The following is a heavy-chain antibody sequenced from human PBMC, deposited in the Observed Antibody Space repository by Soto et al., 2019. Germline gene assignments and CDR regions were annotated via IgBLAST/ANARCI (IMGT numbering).Heavy chain of an antibody. D-gene: IGHD2-2*01. CDR1: GVSVSSGSYY. J-gene: IGHJ6*04. Sequence: SKTLSLTCTVSGVSVSSGSYYWGWIRQPPGKGLEWIGYIYYTGSTNYNPSLKSRVTMSVDTSKNQFSLNLSSMTAADTAVYYCARDSSTSEKVHYFNGMDVLGKGILVT. CDR2: IYYTGST. V-gene: IGHV4-61*01. CDR3: ARDSSTSEKVHYFNGMDV.